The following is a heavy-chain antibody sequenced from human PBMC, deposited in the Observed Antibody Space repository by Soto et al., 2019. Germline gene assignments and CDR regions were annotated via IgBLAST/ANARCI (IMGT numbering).Heavy chain of an antibody. CDR1: GFTFSSYS. CDR2: ISSSSSTI. J-gene: IGHJ3*02. V-gene: IGHV3-48*02. D-gene: IGHD2-15*01. CDR3: ARVRVSASSDAFDI. Sequence: WSLRLSCAASGFTFSSYSMNWVRQAPGKGLEWVSYISSSSSTIYYADSVKGRFTISGDNANNSLYLQMNSLRDEDTAVYYCARVRVSASSDAFDIWGQGTMVTVSS.